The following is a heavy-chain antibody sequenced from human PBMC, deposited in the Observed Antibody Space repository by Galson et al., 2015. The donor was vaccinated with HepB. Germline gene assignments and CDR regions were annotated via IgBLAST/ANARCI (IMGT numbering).Heavy chain of an antibody. D-gene: IGHD4-17*01. CDR2: ISYDGSNK. CDR1: GFTLSSYA. J-gene: IGHJ4*02. Sequence: SLRLSCAASGFTLSSYAMHWVRQAPGKGLEWVAVISYDGSNKHFADSVKGRFTISRDNSKNTLYLQMNSLRGEDAAVYYCARDRTVTPYYFDYWGQGTLVTVSS. CDR3: ARDRTVTPYYFDY. V-gene: IGHV3-30-3*01.